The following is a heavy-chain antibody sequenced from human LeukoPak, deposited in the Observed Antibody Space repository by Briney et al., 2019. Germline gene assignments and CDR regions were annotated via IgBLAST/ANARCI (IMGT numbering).Heavy chain of an antibody. CDR2: IYYSGST. D-gene: IGHD6-19*01. Sequence: SETLSLTCTVSGGSISSSSYYWGWIRQPPGTGLEWIGSIYYSGSTYYNPSLKSRVTISVDTSKNQFSLKLSSVTAADTAVYYCARDGVWYSSGWYPDYWGQGTLVTVSS. CDR1: GGSISSSSYY. V-gene: IGHV4-39*07. J-gene: IGHJ4*02. CDR3: ARDGVWYSSGWYPDY.